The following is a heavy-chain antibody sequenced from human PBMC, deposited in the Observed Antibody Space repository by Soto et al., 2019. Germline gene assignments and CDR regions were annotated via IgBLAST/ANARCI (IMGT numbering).Heavy chain of an antibody. CDR3: ARTIAVASGCFDP. CDR2: IYYSGST. Sequence: SETLSLTCTVSGGSISSYYWSWIRQPPGKGLEWIGYIYYSGSTNYNPSLKSRVTISVDTSKNQFSLKLSSVTAADTAVYYCARTIAVASGCFDPWGQGTLVTVSS. V-gene: IGHV4-59*08. J-gene: IGHJ5*02. CDR1: GGSISSYY. D-gene: IGHD6-19*01.